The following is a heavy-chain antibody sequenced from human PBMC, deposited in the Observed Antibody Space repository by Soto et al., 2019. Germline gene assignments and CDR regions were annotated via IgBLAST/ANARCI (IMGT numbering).Heavy chain of an antibody. V-gene: IGHV1-69*13. J-gene: IGHJ4*02. D-gene: IGHD1-26*01. CDR1: GGTFSSYA. Sequence: SVKVSCKASGGTFSSYAISWVRQAPGQGLEWMGGIIPIFGTANYAQKFQGRVTITADESTSTAYMELSSLRSEDTAVYYCARGRVDLKYSGSPMLDYWGQGTLVTVSS. CDR3: ARGRVDLKYSGSPMLDY. CDR2: IIPIFGTA.